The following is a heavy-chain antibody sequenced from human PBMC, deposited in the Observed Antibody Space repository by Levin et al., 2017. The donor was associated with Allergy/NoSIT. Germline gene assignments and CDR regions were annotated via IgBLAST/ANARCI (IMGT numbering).Heavy chain of an antibody. Sequence: PGESLKISCAASGFTFSSYAMHWVRQAPGKGLEWVAVISYDGSNKYYADSVKGRFTISRDNSKNTLYLQMNSLRAEDTAVYYCARGRDYYDSSGYPYYFDYWGQGTLVTVSS. V-gene: IGHV3-30-3*01. J-gene: IGHJ4*02. CDR1: GFTFSSYA. CDR2: ISYDGSNK. D-gene: IGHD3-22*01. CDR3: ARGRDYYDSSGYPYYFDY.